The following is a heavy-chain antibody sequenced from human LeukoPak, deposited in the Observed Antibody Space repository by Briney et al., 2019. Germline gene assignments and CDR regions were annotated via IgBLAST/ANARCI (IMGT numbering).Heavy chain of an antibody. CDR2: IDPSDSYT. J-gene: IGHJ4*02. Sequence: GESLKISCKGSGYSFTSYWISWVRQMPGKGLEWMGRIDPSDSYTNYSPSFQGHVTISADKSISTAYLQWSSLKASDTAMYYCAKPPAYCSSTSCLIMNYWGQGTLSPSPQ. D-gene: IGHD2-2*01. V-gene: IGHV5-10-1*01. CDR3: AKPPAYCSSTSCLIMNY. CDR1: GYSFTSYW.